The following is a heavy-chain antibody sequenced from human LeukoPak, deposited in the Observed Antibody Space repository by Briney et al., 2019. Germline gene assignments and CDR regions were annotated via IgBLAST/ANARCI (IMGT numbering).Heavy chain of an antibody. CDR2: INHSGST. V-gene: IGHV4-34*01. CDR3: ARGGGAYSSSYADWFDP. Sequence: SETLSLTCAVYGGSFRGYYWSWIRQPPGKGLEWIGEINHSGSTNYNPSLTSRVTISVDMSKHQFSLTLSSVTAADTAVYYCARGGGAYSSSYADWFDPWGQGTLVTVSS. J-gene: IGHJ5*02. CDR1: GGSFRGYY. D-gene: IGHD6-6*01.